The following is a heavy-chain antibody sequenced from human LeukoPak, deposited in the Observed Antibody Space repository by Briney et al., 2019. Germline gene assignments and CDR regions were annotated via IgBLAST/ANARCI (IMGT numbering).Heavy chain of an antibody. D-gene: IGHD2-15*01. V-gene: IGHV4-59*12. CDR3: ARVKAAATQHYYYMDV. CDR2: IYYSGST. Sequence: SETLSLTCTVSGGSISSYYWSWIRQPPGKGLEWIGSIYYSGSTYYNPSLKSRVTISVDTSKNQFSLKLSSVTAADTAVYYCARVKAAATQHYYYMDVWGKGTTVTVSS. J-gene: IGHJ6*03. CDR1: GGSISSYY.